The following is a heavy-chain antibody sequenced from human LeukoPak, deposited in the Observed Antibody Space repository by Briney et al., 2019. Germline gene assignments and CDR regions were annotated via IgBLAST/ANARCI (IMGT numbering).Heavy chain of an antibody. CDR3: ASTIAAAGTRSFDY. Sequence: SQTLSLTCTVSGGSISSGSYYWSWIRQPAGKGLEWIGRIYTSGGTNYNPSLKSRVTISVDTSKNQFSLKLSSVTAADTAVYYCASTIAAAGTRSFDYWGQGTLVTVSS. D-gene: IGHD6-13*01. V-gene: IGHV4-61*02. J-gene: IGHJ4*02. CDR2: IYTSGGT. CDR1: GGSISSGSYY.